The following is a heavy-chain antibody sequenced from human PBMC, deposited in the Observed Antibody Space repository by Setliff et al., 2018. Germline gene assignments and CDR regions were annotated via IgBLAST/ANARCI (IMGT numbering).Heavy chain of an antibody. J-gene: IGHJ4*02. CDR1: GFTFSRYW. CDR3: ARETLPYYFDY. V-gene: IGHV3-7*01. CDR2: IKQDGSEK. Sequence: GGSLRLSCAASGFTFSRYWMSWFRQAPGKGLEWVANIKQDGSEKYYVDSVKGRFTISRDNAKNSLYLQMSSLRAEDTAVYYCARETLPYYFDYWGQGTLVTVSS.